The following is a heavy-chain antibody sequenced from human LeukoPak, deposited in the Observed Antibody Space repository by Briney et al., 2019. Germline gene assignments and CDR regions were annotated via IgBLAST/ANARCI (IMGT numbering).Heavy chain of an antibody. CDR2: INSDGSST. CDR1: GFTFSSYW. V-gene: IGHV3-74*01. J-gene: IGHJ3*02. D-gene: IGHD1-26*01. Sequence: GGSLRLSCAASGFTFSSYWVHWVRQAPGKGPVWVSPINSDGSSTSYADSVKGRFTISRDNAKNTLSLQMNSLRAEDTAVYYCARVGGSNAFDIWGQGTMVIVSS. CDR3: ARVGGSNAFDI.